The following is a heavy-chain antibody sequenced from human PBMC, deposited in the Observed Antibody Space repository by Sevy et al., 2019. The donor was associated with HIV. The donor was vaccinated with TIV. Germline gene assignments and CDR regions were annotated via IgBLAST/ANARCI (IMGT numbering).Heavy chain of an antibody. CDR1: GFTFSFYD. CDR2: FGIAGDT. CDR3: ARKSTSYSHFDY. Sequence: GGSPRLSCAASGFTFSFYDMHWVRQATGKGLEWVSGFGIAGDTYYAGSVKGRFTISRENAKNSLYLQMNSLRAGDTAVYYCARKSTSYSHFDYWGQGTLVTVSS. V-gene: IGHV3-13*01. D-gene: IGHD1-26*01. J-gene: IGHJ4*02.